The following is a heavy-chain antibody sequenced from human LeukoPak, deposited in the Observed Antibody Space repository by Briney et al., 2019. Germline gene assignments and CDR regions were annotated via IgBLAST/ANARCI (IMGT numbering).Heavy chain of an antibody. CDR1: GGTFSSYG. J-gene: IGHJ4*02. V-gene: IGHV1-69*04. Sequence: ASVTVSFKVSGGTFSSYGMSWVRQAAGQGLEWMGRIIPILGIANYAQKFQGRVTITADKSTSTAYMELSSLRSEDTAVYYCASPYYYDSSGYYQPFDYWGQGTLVTVSS. CDR3: ASPYYYDSSGYYQPFDY. CDR2: IIPILGIA. D-gene: IGHD3-22*01.